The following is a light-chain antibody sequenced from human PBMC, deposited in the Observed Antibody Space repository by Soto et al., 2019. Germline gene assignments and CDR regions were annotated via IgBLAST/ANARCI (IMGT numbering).Light chain of an antibody. Sequence: DVQMTQSPSTLSASVGDKITITCRASQSVGRWLAWYQQKPGKAPEVLIYKASTLKYGVPSRFSGSGSWTEFSLTISSLQPDDFSTYFCQQYESQSTFGQGTKVEIK. V-gene: IGKV1-5*03. CDR2: KAS. J-gene: IGKJ1*01. CDR1: QSVGRW. CDR3: QQYESQST.